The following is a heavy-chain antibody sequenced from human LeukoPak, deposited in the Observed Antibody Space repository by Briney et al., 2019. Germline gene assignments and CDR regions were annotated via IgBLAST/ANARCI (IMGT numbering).Heavy chain of an antibody. D-gene: IGHD5-18*01. J-gene: IGHJ3*02. CDR1: DDSITMYY. V-gene: IGHV4-59*01. CDR3: ARSEYSYGADAFDI. CDR2: VDHTGST. Sequence: SETLSLTCTVSDDSITMYYWTWIRQPPGKGLEWIGYVDHTGSTKFNPSLNGRVSISRDTSNNFFSLRLRSVTAADTAVYYCARSEYSYGADAFDIWGKGTMVTVSS.